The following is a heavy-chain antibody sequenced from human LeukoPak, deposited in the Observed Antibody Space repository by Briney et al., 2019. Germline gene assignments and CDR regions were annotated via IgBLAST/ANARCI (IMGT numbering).Heavy chain of an antibody. Sequence: GGSLRLSCATSGFTFSTYAMSWVRQAPGKGLEWVSSISRNGGGSTYYADSVKGRFTISRDNSKNTVYLQMNSLRAEDTAVYYCAKDPRDYGGNSISGYYFDNWGQGTLVTVSS. D-gene: IGHD4-23*01. CDR3: AKDPRDYGGNSISGYYFDN. CDR1: GFTFSTYA. V-gene: IGHV3-23*01. J-gene: IGHJ4*02. CDR2: ISRNGGGST.